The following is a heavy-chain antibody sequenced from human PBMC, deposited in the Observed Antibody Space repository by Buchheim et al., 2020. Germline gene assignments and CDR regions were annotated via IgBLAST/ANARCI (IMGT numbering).Heavy chain of an antibody. D-gene: IGHD5-24*01. CDR2: IVSSGSTI. V-gene: IGHV3-48*04. J-gene: IGHJ4*02. CDR1: GFTFSTYT. CDR3: ARTRPGAVKWLQFDY. Sequence: EVQLVESGGGFVQLGGSLRLSCAASGFTFSTYTMNWVRQAPGKGLEWVSYIVSSGSTIYYADSVKGRFTISRDNAKNSLYLQMNSLRAEDTAVYYCARTRPGAVKWLQFDYWGQGT.